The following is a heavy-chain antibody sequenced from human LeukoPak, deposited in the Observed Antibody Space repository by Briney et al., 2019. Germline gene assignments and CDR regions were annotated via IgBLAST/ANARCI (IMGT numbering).Heavy chain of an antibody. CDR1: GFTFDDYA. J-gene: IGHJ4*02. V-gene: IGHV3-9*01. Sequence: PGGSLRLSCAASGFTFDDYAMHWVRQAPGKGLEWVSGISWNSGSIGYADSVKGRFTISRDNAKNSLYLQMNSLRAEDTALYYCAKSSGGSCYSAFDYWVQGTLVTVSS. CDR3: AKSSGGSCYSAFDY. D-gene: IGHD2-15*01. CDR2: ISWNSGSI.